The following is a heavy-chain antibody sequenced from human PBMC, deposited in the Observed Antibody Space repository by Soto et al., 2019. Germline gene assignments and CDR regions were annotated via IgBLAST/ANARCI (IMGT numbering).Heavy chain of an antibody. Sequence: GGSLRLSCAASGFTFSSYAMSWVRQAPGKGLEWVSAISGSGGSTYYADSVKGRFTISRDNSKNTLYLQMSSLRAEDTAVYYCAKDLEVQLWLRDPPYFDYWGQGTLVTVSS. D-gene: IGHD5-18*01. V-gene: IGHV3-23*01. CDR3: AKDLEVQLWLRDPPYFDY. J-gene: IGHJ4*02. CDR2: ISGSGGST. CDR1: GFTFSSYA.